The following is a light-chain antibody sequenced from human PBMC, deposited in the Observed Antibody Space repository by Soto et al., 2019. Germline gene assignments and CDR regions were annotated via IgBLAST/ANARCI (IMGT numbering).Light chain of an antibody. V-gene: IGKV3-11*01. J-gene: IGKJ5*01. Sequence: EIVLTQSPATLSLSPGERATLSCRTSQTIRGLLNWYQQRPGQAPRLLIHDTSNRATDIPARFSGSGSGTDFILTISILDPEDFGVYFCQQRHNWPITFGQGTRLDIK. CDR2: DTS. CDR1: QTIRGL. CDR3: QQRHNWPIT.